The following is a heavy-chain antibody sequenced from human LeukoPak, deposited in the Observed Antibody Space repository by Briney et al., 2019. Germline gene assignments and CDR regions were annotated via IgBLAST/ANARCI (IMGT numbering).Heavy chain of an antibody. J-gene: IGHJ4*02. CDR1: GFTFSSYG. V-gene: IGHV3-30*02. Sequence: GGSLRLSCAASGFTFSSYGMHWVRQAPGKGLEWVAFIRYDGSNKYYADSVKGRFTISRDNSKNTLYLQMNSLRAEDTAVYYCARDYTASGRFWSGYYLDYWGQGTLVTVSS. D-gene: IGHD3-3*01. CDR2: IRYDGSNK. CDR3: ARDYTASGRFWSGYYLDY.